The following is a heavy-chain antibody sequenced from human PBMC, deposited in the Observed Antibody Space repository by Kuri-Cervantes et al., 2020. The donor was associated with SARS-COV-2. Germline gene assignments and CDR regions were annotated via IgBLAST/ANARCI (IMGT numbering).Heavy chain of an antibody. CDR1: GISFNNAW. D-gene: IGHD6-13*01. Sequence: GGSLRLSCAASGISFNNAWMGWVRQTPGKGLEWVGRLKSRSDGGARDYAEPVKGRFVISRDDATSIMYLQVNSLIIEDTGIYYCTTDRGIASRPLFDYWAREPWSPSPQ. CDR3: TTDRGIASRPLFDY. J-gene: IGHJ4*02. V-gene: IGHV3-15*01. CDR2: LKSRSDGGAR.